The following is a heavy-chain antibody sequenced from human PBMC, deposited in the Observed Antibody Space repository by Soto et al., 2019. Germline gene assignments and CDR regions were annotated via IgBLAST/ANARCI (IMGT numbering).Heavy chain of an antibody. V-gene: IGHV3-74*01. D-gene: IGHD3-22*01. J-gene: IGHJ4*02. Sequence: GGSLRLSCAASGFTFSSYWMHWVRQAPGKGLVWVSRINSDGSSTSYADSVKGRFTISRDNAKNTLYLQMNSLRAEDTAVYYCASGNTPKYYYDSSGYYRYWGQRTLVTVSS. CDR3: ASGNTPKYYYDSSGYYRY. CDR2: INSDGSST. CDR1: GFTFSSYW.